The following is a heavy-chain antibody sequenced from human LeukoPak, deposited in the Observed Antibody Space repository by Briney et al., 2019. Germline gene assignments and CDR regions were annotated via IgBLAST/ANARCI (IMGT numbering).Heavy chain of an antibody. Sequence: PSETLSLSCAVSGGSISSSTYYWGWIRHPPGKGLEWVVRIYYSGSTYYNLSLKSPATISVDTSKNQFSLKLSSVTATGTAVYDCASDEVTSPRIAAAGTRWFDTWGQGTLVTVSS. CDR3: ASDEVTSPRIAAAGTRWFDT. J-gene: IGHJ5*02. CDR1: GGSISSSTYY. CDR2: IYYSGST. V-gene: IGHV4-39*01. D-gene: IGHD6-13*01.